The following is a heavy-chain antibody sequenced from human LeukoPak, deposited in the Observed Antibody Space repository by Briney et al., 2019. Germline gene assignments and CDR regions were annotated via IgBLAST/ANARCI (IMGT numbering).Heavy chain of an antibody. J-gene: IGHJ6*04. CDR1: GFTFSTYN. CDR2: ISDSSSTT. CDR3: AELGITMIGGV. Sequence: GGSLRLSCAASGFTFSTYNIHWVRQAPGKGLEGVSYISDSSSTTYYADSLKGRFTISRDNAKNSLYLQMNSLRAEDTAVYYCAELGITMIGGVWGKGTTVTISS. V-gene: IGHV3-48*01. D-gene: IGHD3-10*02.